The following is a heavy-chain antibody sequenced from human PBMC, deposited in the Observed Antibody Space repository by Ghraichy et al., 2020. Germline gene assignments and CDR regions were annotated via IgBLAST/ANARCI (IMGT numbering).Heavy chain of an antibody. CDR1: GGSISSYY. Sequence: ETLSLTCTVSGGSISSYYWSWIRQPPGKGLEWIGYMYYSGSTNYNPSLKSRVTISVDTSKNQFSLKLSSVIAADTAVYYCARESGSWYFDLWGRGTLVTVSS. J-gene: IGHJ2*01. CDR3: ARESGSWYFDL. D-gene: IGHD3-10*01. CDR2: MYYSGST. V-gene: IGHV4-59*01.